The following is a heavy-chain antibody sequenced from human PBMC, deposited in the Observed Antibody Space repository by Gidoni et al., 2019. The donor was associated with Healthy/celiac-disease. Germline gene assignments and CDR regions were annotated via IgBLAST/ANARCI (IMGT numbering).Heavy chain of an antibody. CDR3: ARESGGIDY. D-gene: IGHD2-15*01. V-gene: IGHV4-59*01. Sequence: QVQLQESGPGLVNPSETLSLTCTVPGGSISSYYWRWIRQPPGKGLEWIGYIYYSGSTNYNPSLKSRVTISVDTSKNQFSLKLSSVTAADTAVYYCARESGGIDYWGQGTLVTVSS. J-gene: IGHJ4*02. CDR1: GGSISSYY. CDR2: IYYSGST.